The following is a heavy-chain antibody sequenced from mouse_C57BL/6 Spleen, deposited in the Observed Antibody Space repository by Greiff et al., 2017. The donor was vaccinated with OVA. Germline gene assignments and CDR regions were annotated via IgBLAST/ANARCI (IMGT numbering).Heavy chain of an antibody. CDR2: IFPGSGST. CDR1: GYTFTDYY. V-gene: IGHV1-75*01. Sequence: VQLQQSGPELVKPGASVKISCKASGYTFTDYYINWVKQRPGQGLEWIGWIFPGSGSTYYNEKFKGKATLTVDKSSSTAYMLLSSLTSEDSAVYFCARGYYGNYQGVWFAYWGQGTLVTVSA. CDR3: ARGYYGNYQGVWFAY. J-gene: IGHJ3*01. D-gene: IGHD2-1*01.